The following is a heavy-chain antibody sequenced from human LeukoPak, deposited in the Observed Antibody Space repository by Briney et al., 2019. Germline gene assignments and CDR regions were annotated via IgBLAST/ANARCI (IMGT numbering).Heavy chain of an antibody. D-gene: IGHD5-12*01. J-gene: IGHJ4*02. CDR1: GFSFSSHG. V-gene: IGHV3-23*01. CDR3: ATAGDGYDSSFDY. CDR2: IIGGAGST. Sequence: GGSLRLSCAASGFSFSSHGMSWVRQAPGKGLEWVSGIIGGAGSTYYADSVKGRFTISRDNAKNSLYLQMNSLRTEDTAIYYCATAGDGYDSSFDYWGQGTLVTVSS.